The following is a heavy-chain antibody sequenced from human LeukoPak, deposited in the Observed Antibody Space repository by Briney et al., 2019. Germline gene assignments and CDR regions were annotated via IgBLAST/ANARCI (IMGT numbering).Heavy chain of an antibody. Sequence: GRSLRLSCAASGFTFSSYGMHWVRQAPGKGLEWVAVISYDGSNKYYADSVKGRFTISRDNSKNTLYLQMNSLRAEDTAVYYCARVPHRGVATIINFDYWGQGTLVTVSS. J-gene: IGHJ4*02. D-gene: IGHD5-12*01. CDR3: ARVPHRGVATIINFDY. CDR2: ISYDGSNK. CDR1: GFTFSSYG. V-gene: IGHV3-30*03.